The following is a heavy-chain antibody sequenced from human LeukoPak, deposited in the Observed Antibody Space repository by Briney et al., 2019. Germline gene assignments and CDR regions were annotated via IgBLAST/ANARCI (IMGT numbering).Heavy chain of an antibody. V-gene: IGHV3-23*01. CDR3: SKGGSTSGHLSLDY. CDR2: ITGSGGST. CDR1: GFTFSSYW. D-gene: IGHD2/OR15-2a*01. Sequence: QAGGSLRLSCAASGFTFSSYWMSWVRQAPGKGLEWVSAITGSGGSTYYADSVKGRFTISRDNSKNTLYLQMNSLRAEDTAVYYCSKGGSTSGHLSLDYWGHGTLVTVSS. J-gene: IGHJ4*01.